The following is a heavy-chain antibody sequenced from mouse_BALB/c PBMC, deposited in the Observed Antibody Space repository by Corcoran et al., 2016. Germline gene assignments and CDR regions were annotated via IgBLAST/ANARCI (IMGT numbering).Heavy chain of an antibody. J-gene: IGHJ2*01. CDR2: INPGSGGT. Sequence: QVQLQQSGAELVRPGTSVKVSCKASGYAFTNYLIEWVKQRPGQGLEWIGVINPGSGGTNYNEKFKGKATLTADKSSSTAYMQLSSLTSDDSAVYFCARSGLGTGTGYWGQGTTLTVSS. V-gene: IGHV1-54*01. CDR3: ARSGLGTGTGY. CDR1: GYAFTNYL. D-gene: IGHD4-1*01.